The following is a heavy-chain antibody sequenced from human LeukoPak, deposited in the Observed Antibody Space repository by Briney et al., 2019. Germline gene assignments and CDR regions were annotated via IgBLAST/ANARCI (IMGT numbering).Heavy chain of an antibody. CDR3: ARDRATKALDY. Sequence: GGSLRLSCAASGFTFSSYSMNWVRQAPGKGLEWVSSISSSNSYIYYADSVKGRFTISRDNAKNSPYLQMNSLRAEDTAVYYCARDRATKALDYWGQGALVTVSS. D-gene: IGHD2-8*01. V-gene: IGHV3-21*01. J-gene: IGHJ4*02. CDR1: GFTFSSYS. CDR2: ISSSNSYI.